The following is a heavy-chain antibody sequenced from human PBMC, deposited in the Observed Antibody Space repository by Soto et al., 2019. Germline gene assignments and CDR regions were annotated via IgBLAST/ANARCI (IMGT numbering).Heavy chain of an antibody. CDR3: ARGYDFWSGYYSPYTYYYYGMDV. CDR1: GYTFTGYY. CDR2: INPNSGGT. J-gene: IGHJ6*02. D-gene: IGHD3-3*01. Sequence: ASVKVSCKASGYTFTGYYMHWVRQAPGQGLEWMGWINPNSGGTNYAQKFQGWVTMTRDTSISTAYMELGRLRSDDTAVYYCARGYDFWSGYYSPYTYYYYGMDVWGQGTTVTVSS. V-gene: IGHV1-2*04.